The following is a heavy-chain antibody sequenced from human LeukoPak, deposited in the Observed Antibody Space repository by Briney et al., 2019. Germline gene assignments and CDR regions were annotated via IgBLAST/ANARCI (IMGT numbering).Heavy chain of an antibody. CDR2: ISYDGSNK. V-gene: IGHV3-30-3*01. D-gene: IGHD2-2*02. J-gene: IGHJ4*02. CDR1: GFTFSSYA. CDR3: ARGPYCTSPNCYNPAGY. Sequence: GGSLRLSCAVSGFTFSSYAMQWVRQAPGKGLDWVAVISYDGSNKYYADSVKGRLTISRDNSKNTLYLQMDSLRAEDTAVYSCARGPYCTSPNCYNPAGYWGQGTLVTVSS.